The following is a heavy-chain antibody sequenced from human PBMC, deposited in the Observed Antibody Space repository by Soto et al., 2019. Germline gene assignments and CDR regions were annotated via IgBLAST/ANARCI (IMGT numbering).Heavy chain of an antibody. CDR2: MNPNSGNT. Sequence: ASVKVSCKASGYTFTSYDINWVRQATGQGLEWMGWMNPNSGNTGYAQKFQGRVTMTRNTSISTAYMELSSLRSEDTAVYYCARGAVVVGRGRYWFDPWGQGTLVTVSS. CDR3: ARGAVVVGRGRYWFDP. J-gene: IGHJ5*02. V-gene: IGHV1-8*01. D-gene: IGHD2-2*01. CDR1: GYTFTSYD.